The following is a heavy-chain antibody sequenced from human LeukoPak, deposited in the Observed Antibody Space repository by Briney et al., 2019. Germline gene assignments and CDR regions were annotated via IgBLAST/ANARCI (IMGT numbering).Heavy chain of an antibody. CDR2: IYYSGST. CDR3: ARGPYSYDSSGAFDI. CDR1: GGSISSSSYY. V-gene: IGHV4-39*07. D-gene: IGHD3-22*01. Sequence: SETLSLTCTVSGGSISSSSYYWGWIRQPPGKGLEWIGSIYYSGSTYYNPSLKCRVNISVDMSKTLFSLKLISVTAADTPVYFCARGPYSYDSSGAFDIWGQGTMVTVSS. J-gene: IGHJ3*02.